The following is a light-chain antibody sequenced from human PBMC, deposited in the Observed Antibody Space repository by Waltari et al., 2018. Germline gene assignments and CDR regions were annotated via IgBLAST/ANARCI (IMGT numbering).Light chain of an antibody. CDR3: QQYDISPLT. J-gene: IGKJ4*01. V-gene: IGKV3-20*01. CDR1: QTIRTTY. CDR2: GTF. Sequence: EIVLTQSPGTLSLSPGEGATLSCRTSQTIRTTYLAWYQQKPGQAPTLLIYGTFTRATCIPDRCTGSGSGTDFSLTISSLEPEDFATYYCQQYDISPLTFGGGTKVEIK.